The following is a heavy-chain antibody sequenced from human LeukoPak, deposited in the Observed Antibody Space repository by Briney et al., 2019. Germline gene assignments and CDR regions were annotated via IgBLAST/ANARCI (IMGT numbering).Heavy chain of an antibody. CDR2: ISAYNGNT. CDR1: GYTFTSYG. D-gene: IGHD6-13*01. Sequence: ASVKVSCKASGYTFTSYGISWVRQAPGQGLEWMGWISAYNGNTNYAQKLQGRVTMTTDTSTSTAYMELRSLRSDDTAVYYCARLPKLPYSSSWYGPFPYGMDVWGQGTTVTVSS. CDR3: ARLPKLPYSSSWYGPFPYGMDV. V-gene: IGHV1-18*01. J-gene: IGHJ6*02.